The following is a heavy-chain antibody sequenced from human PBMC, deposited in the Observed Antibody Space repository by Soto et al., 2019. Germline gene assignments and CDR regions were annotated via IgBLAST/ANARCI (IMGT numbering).Heavy chain of an antibody. D-gene: IGHD2-8*01. CDR1: GGSISSGTYS. Sequence: PSETLSLTCTVSGGSISSGTYSWGWIRQPPGKGLEWIGTFYYSGSTNYNPSLKSRVTMSVDTSKNQFFLKVSSVAAADAALYYCARLGGYCTTSCYGYYAMDVWGQGTTVTVSS. V-gene: IGHV4-39*01. CDR3: ARLGGYCTTSCYGYYAMDV. CDR2: FYYSGST. J-gene: IGHJ6*02.